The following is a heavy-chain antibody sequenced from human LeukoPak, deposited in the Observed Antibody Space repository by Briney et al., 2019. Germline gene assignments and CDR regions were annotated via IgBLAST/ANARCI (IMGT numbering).Heavy chain of an antibody. V-gene: IGHV5-51*01. CDR3: ARRPVSVRGNCYGGAFDI. Sequence: GESLKISCKGSGYSFTSYWIGWVRQMPGKGLEWMGIIYPGDSDTRYSPSFQGQVTISADKSISTAYLQWSSLKASETAMYYCARRPVSVRGNCYGGAFDIWGQGTMVTVSS. CDR1: GYSFTSYW. CDR2: IYPGDSDT. J-gene: IGHJ3*02. D-gene: IGHD3-10*02.